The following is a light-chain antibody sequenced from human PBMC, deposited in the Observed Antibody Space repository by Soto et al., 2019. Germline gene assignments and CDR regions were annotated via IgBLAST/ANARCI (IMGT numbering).Light chain of an antibody. J-gene: IGKJ1*01. CDR3: QQYNNWPLT. CDR2: DAS. CDR1: QSVSSY. V-gene: IGKV3-11*01. Sequence: EIVLTQSPATLSLSPGERATLSCRASQSVSSYLAWYQQKPGQAPRLLLYDASNRATGIPARFSGSGSGTDFTLTISSLEPEDFAVYYCQQYNNWPLTFGQGTKVDI.